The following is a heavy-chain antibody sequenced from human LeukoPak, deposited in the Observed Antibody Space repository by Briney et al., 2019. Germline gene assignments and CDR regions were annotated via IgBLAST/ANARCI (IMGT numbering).Heavy chain of an antibody. J-gene: IGHJ4*02. CDR3: AREGAAAGNYFDY. D-gene: IGHD6-13*01. V-gene: IGHV4-59*01. Sequence: SETLSLTCTVSGGSISSYYWSWIRQPPGKGLEWVGYIYYSGSTNYNPSLKSRVTISVDTSKNQFSLKLSSVTAADTAVYYCAREGAAAGNYFDYWGQGTLVTVSS. CDR1: GGSISSYY. CDR2: IYYSGST.